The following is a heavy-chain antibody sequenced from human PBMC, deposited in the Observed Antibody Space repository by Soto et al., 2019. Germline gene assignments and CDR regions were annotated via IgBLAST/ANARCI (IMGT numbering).Heavy chain of an antibody. V-gene: IGHV4-59*08. CDR2: IYYSGST. CDR3: ARLQQHPFDY. J-gene: IGHJ4*02. Sequence: QVQLQESGPGLVKPSETLSLTCTVSGGSISSYYWSWIRQPPGKGLEWIGYIYYSGSTNYNPSLTSRVTISVDTSKNQFSLKLSSVTAADTAVYYCARLQQHPFDYWGQGTLVTVSS. D-gene: IGHD6-13*01. CDR1: GGSISSYY.